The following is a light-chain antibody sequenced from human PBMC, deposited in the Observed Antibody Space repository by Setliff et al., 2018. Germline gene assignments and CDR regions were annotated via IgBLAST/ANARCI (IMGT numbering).Light chain of an antibody. CDR3: NAYTSGSTYV. J-gene: IGLJ1*01. V-gene: IGLV2-14*03. CDR1: SSDVGSYDL. CDR2: AVS. Sequence: LTQPASVSGSPGQSITISCSGTSSDVGSYDLVSWYQQHPGKAPKLIIYAVSDRPSGVSNRFSGSKSGNTASLTISGLQTEDEADYYCNAYTSGSTYVFGTGTKV.